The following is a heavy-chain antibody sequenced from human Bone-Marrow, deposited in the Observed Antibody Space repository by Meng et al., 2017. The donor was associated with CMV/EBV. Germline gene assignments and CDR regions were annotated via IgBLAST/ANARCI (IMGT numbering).Heavy chain of an antibody. CDR3: ARDQDF. V-gene: IGHV3-74*01. Sequence: ETLSLTCAASGFPFTDYWMHWVRQAPGKGLVWVSRISGNGRTTNYADSVKGRFLISRDNTKNTVYLQMNSLSAEDTALYWCARDQDFRGQGTLVTVSS. CDR2: ISGNGRTT. CDR1: GFPFTDYW. J-gene: IGHJ4*02.